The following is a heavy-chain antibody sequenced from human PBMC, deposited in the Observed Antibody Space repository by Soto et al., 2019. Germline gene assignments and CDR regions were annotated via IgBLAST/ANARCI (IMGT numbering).Heavy chain of an antibody. CDR2: IYYSGST. D-gene: IGHD3-22*01. CDR1: GGSISSYY. CDR3: ARNYYDISGYYDAFAI. J-gene: IGHJ3*02. Sequence: SETLSITCTVSGGSISSYYWSWIRQPPGKGLEWIGYIYYSGSTNYNPSLKSRVTISVDTSKNQFSLKLSSVTAADTAVYYCARNYYDISGYYDAFAIWGQGTMVTLAS. V-gene: IGHV4-59*01.